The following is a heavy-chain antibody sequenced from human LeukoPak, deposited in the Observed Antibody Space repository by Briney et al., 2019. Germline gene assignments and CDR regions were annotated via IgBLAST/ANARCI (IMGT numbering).Heavy chain of an antibody. CDR3: VRDFRSADY. V-gene: IGHV3-74*01. Sequence: PGGPLRLSCAASGFIFSLYCMHWVRQAPGKGPMWVSRICPDGTGISYADSVKARFTTSRDNAKNTVYLQMNGLREEDTAVYYCVRDFRSADYWGQGTLVTVSS. J-gene: IGHJ4*02. CDR1: GFIFSLYC. CDR2: ICPDGTGI.